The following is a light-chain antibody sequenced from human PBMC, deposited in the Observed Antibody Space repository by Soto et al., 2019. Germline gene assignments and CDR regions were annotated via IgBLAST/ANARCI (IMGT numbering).Light chain of an antibody. CDR1: QSLLHSNGNIY. Sequence: DIVLPQSPLSLPVTPGEPASISCRSSQSLLHSNGNIYLEWYLQKPGQSPQLLIYLGSIRASGVPDRCSGSGSGTGFTLKITRVEAEDVGVYYCMQAIQAPRTFGLGTKVEIK. J-gene: IGKJ1*01. CDR3: MQAIQAPRT. CDR2: LGS. V-gene: IGKV2-28*01.